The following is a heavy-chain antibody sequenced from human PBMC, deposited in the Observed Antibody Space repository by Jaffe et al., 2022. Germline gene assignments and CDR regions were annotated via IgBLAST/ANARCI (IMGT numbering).Heavy chain of an antibody. CDR3: AKGGIQLWLVFDY. D-gene: IGHD5-18*01. Sequence: EVQLVESGGVVVQPGGSLRLSCAASGFTFDDYAMHWVRQAPGKGLEWVSLISWDGGSTYYADSVKGRFTISRDNSKNSLYLQMNSLRAEDTALYYCAKGGIQLWLVFDYWGQGTLVTVSS. CDR1: GFTFDDYA. V-gene: IGHV3-43D*04. CDR2: ISWDGGST. J-gene: IGHJ4*02.